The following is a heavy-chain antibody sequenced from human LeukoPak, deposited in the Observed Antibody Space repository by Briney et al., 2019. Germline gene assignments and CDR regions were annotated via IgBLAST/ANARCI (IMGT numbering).Heavy chain of an antibody. CDR3: ASVYSGYDLALAYCGGDCYFGWFDP. CDR2: INHSGST. J-gene: IGHJ5*02. CDR1: GGSFSGYY. V-gene: IGHV4-34*01. D-gene: IGHD2-21*02. Sequence: SETLSLICAVYGGSFSGYYWSWIRQPPGKGLEWIGEINHSGSTNYNPSLKSRVTISVDTSKNQFSLKLSSVTAADTAVYYCASVYSGYDLALAYCGGDCYFGWFDPWGQGTLVTVSS.